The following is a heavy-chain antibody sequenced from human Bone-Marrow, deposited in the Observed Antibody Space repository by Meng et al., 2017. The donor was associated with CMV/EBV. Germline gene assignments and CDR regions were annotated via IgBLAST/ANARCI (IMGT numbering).Heavy chain of an antibody. D-gene: IGHD2-2*02. CDR2: ISSSSSHI. CDR3: ARGRVACCCTSCHRGGLDY. CDR1: GFTVSNYI. V-gene: IGHV3-21*01. J-gene: IGHJ4*02. Sequence: GGSLRLSCGASGFTVSNYIINWVRQAPGKGLEWVSSISSSSSHIYYADSVKGRFTISRDNAKHSLYLKMNSLRNDHTAVYYCARGRVACCCTSCHRGGLDYWGQGTLVTVSS.